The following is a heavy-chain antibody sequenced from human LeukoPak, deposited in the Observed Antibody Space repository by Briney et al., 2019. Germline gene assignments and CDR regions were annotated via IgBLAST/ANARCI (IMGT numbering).Heavy chain of an antibody. CDR3: ARGLPNDY. CDR1: GGSFSGYH. J-gene: IGHJ4*02. Sequence: SETLSLTCAVYGGSFSGYHWSWIRQPPGKGLEWIGEINHSGSTNYNPSLKSRVTISVDTSKNQFSLKLSSVTAADTAVYYCARGLPNDYWGQGTLVTVSS. V-gene: IGHV4-34*01. CDR2: INHSGST.